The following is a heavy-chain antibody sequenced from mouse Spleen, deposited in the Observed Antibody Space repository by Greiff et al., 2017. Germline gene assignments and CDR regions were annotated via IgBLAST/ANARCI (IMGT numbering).Heavy chain of an antibody. Sequence: EVQGVESGPGMVKPSQSLSLTCTVTGYSITSGYDWHWIRHFPGNKLEWMGYISYSGSTNYNPSLKSRISITHDTSKNHFFLKLNSVTTEDTATYYCARDTAYYFDYWGQGTTLTVSS. V-gene: IGHV3-1*01. J-gene: IGHJ2*01. CDR1: GYSITSGYD. D-gene: IGHD1-2*01. CDR3: ARDTAYYFDY. CDR2: ISYSGST.